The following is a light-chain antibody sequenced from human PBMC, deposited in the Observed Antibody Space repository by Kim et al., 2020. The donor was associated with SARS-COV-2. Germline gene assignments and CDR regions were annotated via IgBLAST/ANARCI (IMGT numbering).Light chain of an antibody. Sequence: GQRVTISCSGRSTHIGSNTVNWYQQLPGTAPKLLIYSNNQRPSGVPDRFAGSKSGTSASLAISGLQSEDEADYYCAAWDDSLNGWVFGGGTQLTVL. J-gene: IGLJ3*02. CDR2: SNN. V-gene: IGLV1-44*01. CDR3: AAWDDSLNGWV. CDR1: STHIGSNT.